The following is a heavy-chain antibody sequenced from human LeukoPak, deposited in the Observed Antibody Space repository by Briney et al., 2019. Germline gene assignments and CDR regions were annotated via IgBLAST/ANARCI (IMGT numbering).Heavy chain of an antibody. D-gene: IGHD3-22*01. CDR2: INHSGST. Sequence: SETLSLTCAVYGGSFSGYYWSWIRQPPVKGLEWIGEINHSGSTNYNPSLKSRVTISVDTSKNQFSLKLSSVTAADTAVYYCASYYYDSSGYTYFDYWGQGTLVTVSS. V-gene: IGHV4-34*01. CDR3: ASYYYDSSGYTYFDY. CDR1: GGSFSGYY. J-gene: IGHJ4*02.